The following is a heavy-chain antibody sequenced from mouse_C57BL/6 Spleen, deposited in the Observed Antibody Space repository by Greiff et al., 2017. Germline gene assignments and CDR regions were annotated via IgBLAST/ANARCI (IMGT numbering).Heavy chain of an antibody. V-gene: IGHV5-6*01. Sequence: VQLKESGGDLVKPGGSLKLSCAASGFTFSSYGMSWVRQTPDKRLEWVATISSGGSYTYYPDSVKGRFTISRDNAKNTLYLQMSSLKSEDTAMYNSARHYYGSIHWYFEVCGTGTTVTVSS. CDR1: GFTFSSYG. CDR2: ISSGGSYT. CDR3: ARHYYGSIHWYFEV. D-gene: IGHD1-1*01. J-gene: IGHJ1*03.